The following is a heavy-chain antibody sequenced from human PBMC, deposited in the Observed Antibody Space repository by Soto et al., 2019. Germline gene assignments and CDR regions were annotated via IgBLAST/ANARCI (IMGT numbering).Heavy chain of an antibody. D-gene: IGHD2-15*01. CDR3: ATDVLGLRLLGYCSGGSCAFDY. J-gene: IGHJ4*02. CDR1: GFTFSSYS. CDR2: ISSSSSYI. V-gene: IGHV3-21*01. Sequence: PGGSLRLSCAASGFTFSSYSMNWVHQAPGKGLEWVSSISSSSSYIYYADSVKGRFTISRDNAKNSLYLQMNSLRAEDTAVYYCATDVLGLRLLGYCSGGSCAFDYWGQGTLVTVSS.